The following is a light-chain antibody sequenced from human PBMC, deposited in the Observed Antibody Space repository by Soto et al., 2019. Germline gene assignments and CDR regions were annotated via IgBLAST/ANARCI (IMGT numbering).Light chain of an antibody. Sequence: EIVLTQSPGTLYLSPGERATLSCRGSQNVDSNYLAWYQQKPGQAPRIIIFGASGRATGIPDRFSGSGSGTDFTLTISGLQSEEFAVYYCQQYRYWPRTFRQGTKVDIK. CDR1: QNVDSNY. CDR3: QQYRYWPRT. CDR2: GAS. V-gene: IGKV3-20*01. J-gene: IGKJ1*01.